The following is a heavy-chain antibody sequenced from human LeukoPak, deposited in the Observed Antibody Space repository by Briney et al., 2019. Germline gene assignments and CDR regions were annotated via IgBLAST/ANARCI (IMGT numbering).Heavy chain of an antibody. J-gene: IGHJ4*02. D-gene: IGHD6-13*01. CDR2: IYSTGST. Sequence: KASETLSLTCTVSVGSISSYYWSWIRQPAGKGLEWIGRIYSTGSTNYNPSLKSRVTMSVDTSKNQFALRLRSVTAADTAVYYYARPIASAGTAGFDFWGQGALVIVTS. CDR1: VGSISSYY. V-gene: IGHV4-4*07. CDR3: ARPIASAGTAGFDF.